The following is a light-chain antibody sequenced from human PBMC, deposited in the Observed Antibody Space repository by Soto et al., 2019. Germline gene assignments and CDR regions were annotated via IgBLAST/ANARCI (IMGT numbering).Light chain of an antibody. J-gene: IGLJ1*01. CDR2: GST. CDR3: QSYDSSLSGYV. V-gene: IGLV1-40*01. Sequence: QSVLTQPPSLSGAPGQRVTISCTGSGSNIGAPYDVHWYQHLPGAAPKLLIYGSTNRPSGVPGRFSGSQSGTSASLAITGLQAEDEADYYCQSYDSSLSGYVCGAGTKVTV. CDR1: GSNIGAPYD.